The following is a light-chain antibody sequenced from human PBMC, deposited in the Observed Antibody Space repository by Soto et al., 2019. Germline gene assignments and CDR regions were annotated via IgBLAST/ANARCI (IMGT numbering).Light chain of an antibody. J-gene: IGKJ4*01. CDR2: DAS. V-gene: IGKV3-15*01. CDR3: QQYNFWPPLT. CDR1: QSVNSN. Sequence: EIGMTQSPATRSVSPGERATLSCRASQSVNSNLAWYRQKPGHAPRLLISDASTRATGVPARFSGSGSGTEFTLTISSLQSEDSGIYYCQQYNFWPPLTFGGGTKVEIK.